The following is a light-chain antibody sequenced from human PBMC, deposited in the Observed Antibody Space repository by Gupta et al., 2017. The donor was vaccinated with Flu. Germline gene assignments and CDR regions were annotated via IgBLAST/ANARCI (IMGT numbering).Light chain of an antibody. V-gene: IGKV1-33*01. CDR3: QHEDLFPGP. Sequence: TQITRLASSVSASVGDRVTITCQARQEISHYLNWYQQKPGKAPKLLIYEASQVEAGVPSSFIGGGSGTDFALTIDSRQPEDVGTYYCQHEDLFPGPFGQGTKLEIK. J-gene: IGKJ2*01. CDR1: QEISHY. CDR2: EAS.